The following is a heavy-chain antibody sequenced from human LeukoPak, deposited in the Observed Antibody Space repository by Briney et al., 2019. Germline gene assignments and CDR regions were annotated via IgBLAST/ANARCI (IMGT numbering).Heavy chain of an antibody. V-gene: IGHV3-23*01. Sequence: GGSLRLPCAASGFTFSAFSMTWVRQAPGKGLEWVSLIASNGGNTYYADSVKGRFTVSRDNSKNTLYLQMNSLRAEDTAVYYCARDRSYGGNSAAFDYWGQGTLVTVSS. CDR2: IASNGGNT. J-gene: IGHJ4*02. CDR3: ARDRSYGGNSAAFDY. CDR1: GFTFSAFS. D-gene: IGHD4-23*01.